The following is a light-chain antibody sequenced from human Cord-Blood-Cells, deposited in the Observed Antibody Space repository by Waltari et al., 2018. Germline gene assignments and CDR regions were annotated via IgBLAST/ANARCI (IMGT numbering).Light chain of an antibody. CDR2: WAS. J-gene: IGKJ1*01. Sequence: MTQSPDSLAVSLGERATINCKSSQSVLYSSNNKNYLAWYQQKPGQPPKLLIYWASTRESGVPDRFSGSGSGTDFTLTISSLQAEDVAVYYCQQYYSTLAFGQGTKVEIK. CDR1: QSVLYSSNNKNY. V-gene: IGKV4-1*01. CDR3: QQYYSTLA.